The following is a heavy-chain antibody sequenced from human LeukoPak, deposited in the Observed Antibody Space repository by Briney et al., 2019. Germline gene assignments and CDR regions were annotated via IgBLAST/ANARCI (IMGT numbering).Heavy chain of an antibody. CDR1: GFTFSSYA. CDR2: ISGSGGST. CDR3: VKDREKVIAAAGFNWFDP. D-gene: IGHD6-13*01. V-gene: IGHV3-23*01. J-gene: IGHJ5*02. Sequence: GGSLRLSCAASGFTFSSYAMSWVRQAPGKGLEWVSAISGSGGSTYYADSVKGRFTISRDNSKNTLYLQMNSLRAEDTAVYYCVKDREKVIAAAGFNWFDPLGPGNPGHRLL.